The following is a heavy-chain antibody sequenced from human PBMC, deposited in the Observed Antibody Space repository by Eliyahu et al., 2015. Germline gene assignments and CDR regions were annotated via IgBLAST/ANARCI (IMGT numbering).Heavy chain of an antibody. CDR3: AKGYLPRYHYGMDV. CDR1: GXXFDDYA. J-gene: IGHJ6*02. Sequence: EVQLVESGGGLVQPGRSLRLXXAASGXXFDDYAMYWVRQVPGKGLEWVSGMSWDSETIGYADSVKGRFTVSRDNAKNSLYLQMNSLRPDDTALYYCAKGYLPRYHYGMDVWGQGTTVTVSS. D-gene: IGHD1-26*01. V-gene: IGHV3-9*01. CDR2: MSWDSETI.